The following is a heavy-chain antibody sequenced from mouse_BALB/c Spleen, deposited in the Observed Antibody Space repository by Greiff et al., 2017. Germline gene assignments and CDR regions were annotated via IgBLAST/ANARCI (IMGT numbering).Heavy chain of an antibody. CDR1: GFSLTSYG. CDR3: ASPPYDVNYWFAY. D-gene: IGHD2-10*01. CDR2: IWSGGST. Sequence: QVQLQQSGPGLVQPSQSLSITCTVSGFSLTSYGVHWVRQSPGKGLEWLGVIWSGGSTDYNAAFISRLSISKDHSKSQVFFKINSLQADDTAIYYCASPPYDVNYWFAYWGQGTLVTVSA. V-gene: IGHV2-4-1*01. J-gene: IGHJ3*01.